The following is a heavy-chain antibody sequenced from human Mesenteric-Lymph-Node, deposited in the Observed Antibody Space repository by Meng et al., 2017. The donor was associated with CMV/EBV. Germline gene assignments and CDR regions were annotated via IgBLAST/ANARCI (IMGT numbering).Heavy chain of an antibody. V-gene: IGHV3-74*01. CDR2: IDNNDGRSA. CDR1: GFTVRSYW. D-gene: IGHD1-14*01. Sequence: EVQLVESGGGLVQPGGSLRLSCAVSGFTVRSYWMHWVREVPGKGLEWVSRIDNNDGRSASYADSVKGRFTISRDNAKNTLYLQMNTLRVEDTAVYYRARGLAENLGWEMGYWGQGTLVTVSS. J-gene: IGHJ4*02. CDR3: ARGLAENLGWEMGY.